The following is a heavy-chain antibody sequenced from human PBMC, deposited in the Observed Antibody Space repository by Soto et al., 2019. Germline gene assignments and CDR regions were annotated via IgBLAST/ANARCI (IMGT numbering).Heavy chain of an antibody. Sequence: KTSETLYLTCAVYGGSFSGYYWSWIRQPPGKGLEWIGEINHSGSTNYNPSLKSRVTISVDTSKNQFSLKLSSVTAADTAVYYCARGPSPIAPIHGGNSVAYYFDYWGQGTLVTVSS. CDR3: ARGPSPIAPIHGGNSVAYYFDY. CDR1: GGSFSGYY. J-gene: IGHJ4*02. D-gene: IGHD2-21*02. V-gene: IGHV4-34*01. CDR2: INHSGST.